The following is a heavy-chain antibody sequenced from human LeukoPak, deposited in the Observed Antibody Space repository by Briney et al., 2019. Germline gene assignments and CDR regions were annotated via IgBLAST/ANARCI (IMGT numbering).Heavy chain of an antibody. D-gene: IGHD2-15*01. Sequence: ASVKVSCKASGYTFTSYGISWVRQAPGQGLEWMGWIRAYNGNTNYAQKLQGRVTMTTDTSTSTAYMELRSLRSDDTAVYYCARGPRPGYCSGGSCEGWFDPWGQGTLVTVSS. CDR1: GYTFTSYG. J-gene: IGHJ5*02. CDR3: ARGPRPGYCSGGSCEGWFDP. V-gene: IGHV1-18*04. CDR2: IRAYNGNT.